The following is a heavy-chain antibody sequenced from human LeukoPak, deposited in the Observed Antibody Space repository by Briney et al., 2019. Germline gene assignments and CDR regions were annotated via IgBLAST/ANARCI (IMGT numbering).Heavy chain of an antibody. D-gene: IGHD6-13*01. J-gene: IGHJ4*02. Sequence: GGSLRLSCAASGFTFSNYAMHWVRQAPGKGLEWVTVISSDGSDIYYADSVKGRFTISRDNSRHTVYLQMNSLKAEDTAIYYCAKVGGIAAPGPFDYWGQGTLVTVSS. V-gene: IGHV3-30*04. CDR3: AKVGGIAAPGPFDY. CDR1: GFTFSNYA. CDR2: ISSDGSDI.